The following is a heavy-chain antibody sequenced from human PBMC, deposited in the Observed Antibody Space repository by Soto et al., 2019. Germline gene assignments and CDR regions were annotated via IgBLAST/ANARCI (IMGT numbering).Heavy chain of an antibody. CDR3: ARMRTYYDILTGYYRTYYFDY. CDR1: GYSFTSYW. D-gene: IGHD3-9*01. CDR2: IDPSDSYT. V-gene: IGHV5-10-1*01. Sequence: GSLKISCKGSGYSFTSYWISWVRQMPGKGLEWMGRIDPSDSYTNYSPSFQGHVTISADKSISTAYLQWSSLKASDTAMYYCARMRTYYDILTGYYRTYYFDYWGQGTLVTVSS. J-gene: IGHJ4*02.